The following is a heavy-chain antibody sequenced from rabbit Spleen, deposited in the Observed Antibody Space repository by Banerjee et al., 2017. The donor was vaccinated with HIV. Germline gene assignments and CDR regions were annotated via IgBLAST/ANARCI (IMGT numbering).Heavy chain of an antibody. CDR1: GVSFTSNYY. D-gene: IGHD1-1*01. CDR3: ARDPVNLGGFIM. CDR2: IDTGSSGFT. J-gene: IGHJ4*01. V-gene: IGHV1S40*01. Sequence: QSLEESGGDLVKPGASLTLTCTASGVSFTSNYYMCWVRQAPGKGLEWIACIDTGSSGFTYFASWAKGRFTISKTSSTTVTLQVTSLTAADTATYFCARDPVNLGGFIMWGPGTLVTVS.